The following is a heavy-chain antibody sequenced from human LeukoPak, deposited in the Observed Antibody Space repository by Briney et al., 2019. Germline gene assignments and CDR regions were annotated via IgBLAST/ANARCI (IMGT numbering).Heavy chain of an antibody. J-gene: IGHJ4*02. CDR1: GYTFTSYY. CDR3: ARATQATTFDY. V-gene: IGHV1-46*01. Sequence: ASVTVSCKASGYTFTSYYMHWVRQAPGQGLEWMGIINPSGGSTSYAQKFQGRVTMTRDMSTSTVYMELSSLRSEDTAVYYCARATQATTFDYWGQGTLVTVSS. CDR2: INPSGGST. D-gene: IGHD1-26*01.